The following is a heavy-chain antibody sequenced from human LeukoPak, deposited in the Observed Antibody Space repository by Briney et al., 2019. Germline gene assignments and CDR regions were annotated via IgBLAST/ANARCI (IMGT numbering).Heavy chain of an antibody. CDR3: AREERRFHRDHYDILDEDV. CDR2: IYYSGST. V-gene: IGHV4-31*03. Sequence: PSETLSLTCSVSGGSISSGDSYWSCIRQPPGEGLECIGYIYYSGSTYYNPSLKSRVTISVDTSKNQFSLKLSSVTAADTAVYYCAREERRFHRDHYDILDEDVWGQGTTVTVSS. D-gene: IGHD3-9*01. CDR1: GGSISSGDSY. J-gene: IGHJ6*02.